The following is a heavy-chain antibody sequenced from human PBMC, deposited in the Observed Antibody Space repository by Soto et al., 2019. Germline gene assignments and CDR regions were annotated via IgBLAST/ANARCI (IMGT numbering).Heavy chain of an antibody. CDR1: GYDFTTYG. CDR3: ARGRYGDY. D-gene: IGHD1-1*01. J-gene: IGHJ4*02. V-gene: IGHV1-18*01. CDR2: ISAHNGNT. Sequence: QVHLVQSGAEVKNPGASVKVSCKGSGYDFTTYGITWVRQAPGQGLEWRAWISAHNGNTNYAPNLQGRVTVTRDTSTSTAYIELRRLRSDDTAVYYCARGRYGDYWGQGALVTVSS.